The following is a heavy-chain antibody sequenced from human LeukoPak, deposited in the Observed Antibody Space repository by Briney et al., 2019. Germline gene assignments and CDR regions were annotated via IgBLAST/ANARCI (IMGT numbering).Heavy chain of an antibody. V-gene: IGHV3-23*01. CDR3: AKDGYNSGWTFDY. D-gene: IGHD6-19*01. Sequence: PGGSLRLSCAASGFTFSSYAMSWVRQAPGKGLEWVSDISGSGGRTYYADSVKGRFTISRDNSKNTLYLQMNNLGAEDTVVYYCAKDGYNSGWTFDYWGQGTLVTVSS. CDR1: GFTFSSYA. J-gene: IGHJ4*02. CDR2: ISGSGGRT.